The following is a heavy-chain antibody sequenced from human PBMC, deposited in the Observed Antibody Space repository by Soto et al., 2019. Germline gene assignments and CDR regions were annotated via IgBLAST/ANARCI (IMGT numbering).Heavy chain of an antibody. Sequence: QVRLVQSGAEVKKPGSSVKVSCEASGGTFSSYAVTWVRQAPGQGLEWMGGIIPIVPTPNYAQKFQGRLTTSADKSTSTSYMELSSLRAEDTGVYYCARVGYNVWSRYHYYVMDVWCQWTTVIVYS. J-gene: IGHJ6*02. D-gene: IGHD3-3*01. V-gene: IGHV1-69*06. CDR1: GGTFSSYA. CDR2: IIPIVPTP. CDR3: ARVGYNVWSRYHYYVMDV.